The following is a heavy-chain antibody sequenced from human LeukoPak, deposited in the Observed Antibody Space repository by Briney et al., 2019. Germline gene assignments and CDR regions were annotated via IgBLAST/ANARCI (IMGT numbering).Heavy chain of an antibody. CDR1: GFTFSSYA. CDR2: ISYSGGST. Sequence: PGGSLRLSCAATGFTFSSYAMSWVRQAPGKGLEWVSTISYSGGSTYYADSVKGRFTISRDNSKNTLYLQMNSLRAEDTAVYYCAKDQSRDYRSGSYFRGIFGYWGQGTLVTVSS. V-gene: IGHV3-23*01. J-gene: IGHJ4*02. CDR3: AKDQSRDYRSGSYFRGIFGY. D-gene: IGHD3-10*01.